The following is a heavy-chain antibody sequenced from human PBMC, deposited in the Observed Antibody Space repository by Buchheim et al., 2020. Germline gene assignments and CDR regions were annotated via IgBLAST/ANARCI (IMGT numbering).Heavy chain of an antibody. V-gene: IGHV3-23*01. Sequence: QLLESGGGLVQPGRSLRLSCAASGSTFSSYSMSWVRQAPGKGLAWVSAITASGDNTYYADSVKGRFVISRDNSRNTLYLQMSSLSPEDTAVYYCVAGVFWGQGTL. CDR1: GSTFSSYS. D-gene: IGHD5/OR15-5a*01. CDR2: ITASGDNT. CDR3: VAGVF. J-gene: IGHJ4*02.